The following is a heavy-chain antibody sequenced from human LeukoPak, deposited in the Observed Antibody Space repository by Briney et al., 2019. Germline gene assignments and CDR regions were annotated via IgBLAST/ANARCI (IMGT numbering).Heavy chain of an antibody. Sequence: SETLSLTCTVSGGSITSYYWSWIRQPAGKGLEWIGRIYTSGSTNYSPSLKSRVTMSVETSKSQFSLKLSSVTAADTAMYYCAGHYYYDTTGSDYWGQGTLVTVSS. CDR2: IYTSGST. V-gene: IGHV4-4*07. CDR3: AGHYYYDTTGSDY. CDR1: GGSITSYY. D-gene: IGHD3-22*01. J-gene: IGHJ4*02.